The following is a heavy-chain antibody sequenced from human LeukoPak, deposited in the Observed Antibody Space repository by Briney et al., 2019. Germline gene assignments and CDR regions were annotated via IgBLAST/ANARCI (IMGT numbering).Heavy chain of an antibody. Sequence: ASVKVSCKASGYTFTGYYMHWVRQAPGQGLEWMGWINPNSGGTNYAQKLQGRVTMTRDTSISTAYMELSRLRSDDTAVYYCARSRYCSGGSCYSSWFDPWGQGTLVTVSS. V-gene: IGHV1-2*02. D-gene: IGHD2-15*01. CDR3: ARSRYCSGGSCYSSWFDP. J-gene: IGHJ5*02. CDR1: GYTFTGYY. CDR2: INPNSGGT.